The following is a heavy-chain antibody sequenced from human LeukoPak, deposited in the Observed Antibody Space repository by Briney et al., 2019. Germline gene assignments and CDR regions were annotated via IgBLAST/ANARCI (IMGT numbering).Heavy chain of an antibody. V-gene: IGHV3-11*06. CDR3: ARGGTMVRGVITSFDS. CDR1: GFTFSDYY. CDR2: ISSSSSYT. D-gene: IGHD3-10*01. J-gene: IGHJ4*02. Sequence: GGSLRLSCAASGFTFSDYYMSWVRQAPGKGLEWVSYISSSSSYTNYADSVKGRFTISRDNAKNSLYLQMNSLRAEDTAVYYCARGGTMVRGVITSFDSWGQGTLVTVSS.